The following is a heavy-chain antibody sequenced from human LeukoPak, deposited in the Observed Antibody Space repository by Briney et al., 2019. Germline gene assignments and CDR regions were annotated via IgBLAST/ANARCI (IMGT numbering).Heavy chain of an antibody. Sequence: PGRSLRLPCAASGFTFDDYAMHWVRQAPGKGLEWVSGISWNSGSIGYADSVKGRFTISRDNAKNSLYLQMNSLRAEDTALYYCAKRAMVGTTPLYYFDYWGQGTLVTVSS. V-gene: IGHV3-9*01. CDR2: ISWNSGSI. CDR3: AKRAMVGTTPLYYFDY. CDR1: GFTFDDYA. J-gene: IGHJ4*02. D-gene: IGHD4/OR15-4a*01.